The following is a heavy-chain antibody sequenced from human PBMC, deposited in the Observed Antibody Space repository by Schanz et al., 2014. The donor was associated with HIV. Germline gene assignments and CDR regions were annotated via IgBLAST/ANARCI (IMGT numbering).Heavy chain of an antibody. CDR2: IYYSDST. Sequence: QVQLQESGPGLVKPSETLSLTCTVSGGSISSSSYYWGWIRRPPGRGLEYIGHIYYSDSTYYNPSLETRVTISLDTPKNHFSRKLSSVTAADTAVYYCARLRTYDSADYWGQGTLVTVSS. CDR1: GGSISSSSYY. CDR3: ARLRTYDSADY. D-gene: IGHD3-22*01. J-gene: IGHJ4*02. V-gene: IGHV4-39*01.